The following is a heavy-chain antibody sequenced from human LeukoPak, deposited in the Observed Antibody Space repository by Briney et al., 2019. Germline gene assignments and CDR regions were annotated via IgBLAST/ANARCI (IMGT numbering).Heavy chain of an antibody. J-gene: IGHJ6*03. CDR2: IYTSGST. D-gene: IGHD1-1*01. CDR3: ARYGTDVLWGYYYYYMDV. Sequence: PSETLSLTCTVSGGSISSGSYYWSWIRQPAGKGLEWIGRIYTSGSTYYNPSLKSRVTISVDTSKNQFSLKLSSVTAADTAVYYCARYGTDVLWGYYYYYMDVWGKGTTVTVSS. CDR1: GGSISSGSYY. V-gene: IGHV4-61*02.